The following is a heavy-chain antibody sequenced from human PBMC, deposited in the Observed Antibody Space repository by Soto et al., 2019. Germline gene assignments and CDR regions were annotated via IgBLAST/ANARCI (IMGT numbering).Heavy chain of an antibody. Sequence: QVQLVESGGGVVQPGRSLRLSCAVSGFTFSSYVMYWVRQAPGRGLEWVAVISYDGNNKYYADSVKGRFTISRDNSKXTXSXQXXSLRAEDTAVYYCARAGGDGGTCCTLVGLRYGMDVWGQGTTVTVSS. CDR3: ARAGGDGGTCCTLVGLRYGMDV. CDR1: GFTFSSYV. D-gene: IGHD2-15*01. CDR2: ISYDGNNK. V-gene: IGHV3-30-3*01. J-gene: IGHJ6*02.